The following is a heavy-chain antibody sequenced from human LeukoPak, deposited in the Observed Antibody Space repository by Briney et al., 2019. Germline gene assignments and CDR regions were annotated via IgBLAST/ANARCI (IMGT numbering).Heavy chain of an antibody. CDR3: ARHVSSDLRIVVVTSDWYFDF. CDR2: IHYSGST. CDR1: GGSISSSRFY. D-gene: IGHD2-21*02. J-gene: IGHJ2*01. V-gene: IGHV4-39*01. Sequence: SETLSLTCIVSGGSISSSRFYWGWIRQPPGKGLEWIATIHYSGSTYYNPSLKSRVTISADTSKNQFSLNLSSVTAADTGVYYCARHVSSDLRIVVVTSDWYFDFWGRGTLVTVSS.